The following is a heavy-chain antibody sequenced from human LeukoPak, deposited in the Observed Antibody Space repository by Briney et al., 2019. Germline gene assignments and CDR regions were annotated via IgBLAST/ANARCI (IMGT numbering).Heavy chain of an antibody. CDR3: ASGLYSSSSDY. CDR1: GGSISSYY. J-gene: IGHJ4*02. Sequence: SETLSLTCTVSGGSISSYYWSWIRQPAGKELEWIGRIYTSGSTNYNPSLKSRVTMSVDTSKNQFSLKLSSVTAADTAVYYCASGLYSSSSDYWGQGTLVTVSS. V-gene: IGHV4-4*07. D-gene: IGHD6-13*01. CDR2: IYTSGST.